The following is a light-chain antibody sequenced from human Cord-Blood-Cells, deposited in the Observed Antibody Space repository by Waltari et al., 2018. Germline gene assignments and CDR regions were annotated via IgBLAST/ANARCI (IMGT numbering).Light chain of an antibody. J-gene: IGKJ2*01. CDR2: DAS. Sequence: DLQMTQSPSTLSAYVGDRVTITCRASQSISSWLAWYQQKPGKAPKLLIYDASSLESGVPSRFSGSGSGTEFTLTISSLQPDDFATYYCQQYNSYSPETFGQGTKLEIK. CDR1: QSISSW. V-gene: IGKV1-5*01. CDR3: QQYNSYSPET.